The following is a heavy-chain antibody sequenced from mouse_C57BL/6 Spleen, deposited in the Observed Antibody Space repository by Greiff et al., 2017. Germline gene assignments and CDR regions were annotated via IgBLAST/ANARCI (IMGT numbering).Heavy chain of an antibody. D-gene: IGHD1-1*01. J-gene: IGHJ2*01. CDR1: GYAFSSSW. Sequence: QVQLQQSGPELVKPGASVKISCKASGYAFSSSWMNWVKQRPGKGLEWIGRIYPGDGDTNYNGKFEGKATLTADKSSSTAYMQLSRLTSEDSAVYFCARGGITTGVDYWGQGTTLTVSS. CDR3: ARGGITTGVDY. CDR2: IYPGDGDT. V-gene: IGHV1-82*01.